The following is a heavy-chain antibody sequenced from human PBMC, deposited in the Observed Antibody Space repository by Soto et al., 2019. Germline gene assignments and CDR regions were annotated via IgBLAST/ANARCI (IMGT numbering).Heavy chain of an antibody. CDR3: ARDQTSGYDSYYYYMDV. J-gene: IGHJ6*03. D-gene: IGHD5-12*01. CDR1: GFTFSSYS. CDR2: ISSSSSYI. Sequence: GGSLRLSCAASGFTFSSYSMNWVRQAPGKGLEWVSSISSSSSYIYYADSVKGRFTISRDNAKNSLYLQMNSLRAEDTAVYYCARDQTSGYDSYYYYMDVWGKGTTVTVSS. V-gene: IGHV3-21*01.